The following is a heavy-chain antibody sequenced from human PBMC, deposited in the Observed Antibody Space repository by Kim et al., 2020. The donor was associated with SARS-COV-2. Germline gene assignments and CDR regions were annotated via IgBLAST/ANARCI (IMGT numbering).Heavy chain of an antibody. J-gene: IGHJ6*02. CDR2: IIPILGIA. V-gene: IGHV1-69*02. Sequence: SVKVSCKASGGTFSSYTISWVRQAPGQGLEWMGRIIPILGIANYAQKFQGRVTITADKSTSTAYMELSSLRSEDTAVYYCARKYCSSTSCYAAYGMDVWGQGTTVTVSS. CDR1: GGTFSSYT. CDR3: ARKYCSSTSCYAAYGMDV. D-gene: IGHD2-2*01.